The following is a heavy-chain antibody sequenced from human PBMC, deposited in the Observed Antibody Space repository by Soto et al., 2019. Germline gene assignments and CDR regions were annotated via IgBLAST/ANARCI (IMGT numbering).Heavy chain of an antibody. Sequence: EVQLVESGGGLVQPGGSLRLSCAASGFTFSSYWMSWVRQAPGKGLEWVAHIKGDGSGIEFVDSVKGRFTISRDNAKNSLFKQMTSLRADDTAVYYCARGHYGLDVWGQGTTVIVSS. CDR1: GFTFSSYW. J-gene: IGHJ6*02. CDR3: ARGHYGLDV. V-gene: IGHV3-7*05. CDR2: IKGDGSGI.